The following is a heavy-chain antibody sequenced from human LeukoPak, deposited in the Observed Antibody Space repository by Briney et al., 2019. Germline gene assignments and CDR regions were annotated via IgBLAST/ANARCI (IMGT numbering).Heavy chain of an antibody. D-gene: IGHD6-19*01. CDR3: ARGSVAGTRGLSEFDY. Sequence: SETLSLTCTVSGGSISSYYWSWIRQPPGKGLEWIGNIYYSGSTNYNPSLRSRVTISVDTAKNQFSLKLSSVTAADTAVYYCARGSVAGTRGLSEFDYWGQGTLVTVSS. V-gene: IGHV4-59*01. J-gene: IGHJ4*02. CDR1: GGSISSYY. CDR2: IYYSGST.